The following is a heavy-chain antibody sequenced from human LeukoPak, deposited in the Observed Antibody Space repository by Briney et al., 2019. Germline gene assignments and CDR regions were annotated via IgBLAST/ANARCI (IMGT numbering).Heavy chain of an antibody. Sequence: GESLKISCKGSGYSFSTYWIGWVRQLPGKCLEWMGIMYPGDSDTRYSPSFQGQVTISADKSINTVYLQWSSLKASDTAVYYCARRAGEWELLDYWGQGTLVTVSS. V-gene: IGHV5-51*01. J-gene: IGHJ4*02. CDR2: MYPGDSDT. D-gene: IGHD1-26*01. CDR3: ARRAGEWELLDY. CDR1: GYSFSTYW.